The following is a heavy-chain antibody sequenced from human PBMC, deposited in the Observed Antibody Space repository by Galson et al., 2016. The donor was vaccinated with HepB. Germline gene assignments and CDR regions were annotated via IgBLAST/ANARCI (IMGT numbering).Heavy chain of an antibody. CDR1: GFTFDDYA. CDR3: AKVAEGRFWAEYYFDY. Sequence: SLRLSSAVSGFTFDDYAMSWVRQAPGQGLEWVSSITGTGAFTYYPVSVKGRFTISRDNSKNTVYLQMNNLRVEDTAVYYCAKVAEGRFWAEYYFDYWGQGTLVTVSS. D-gene: IGHD1-14*01. V-gene: IGHV3-23*01. J-gene: IGHJ4*02. CDR2: ITGTGAFT.